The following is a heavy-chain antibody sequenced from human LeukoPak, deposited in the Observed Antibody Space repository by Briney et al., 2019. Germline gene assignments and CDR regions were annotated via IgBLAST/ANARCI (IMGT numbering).Heavy chain of an antibody. J-gene: IGHJ4*02. CDR3: AFGQYDFWSGYYRPDY. D-gene: IGHD3-3*01. CDR1: GGTFSSYA. CDR2: IIPILGIA. Sequence: HVASVKVSCKASGGTFSSYAISWVRQAPGQGLEWMGRIIPILGIANYAQKFQGRVTITADKSTSTAYMELSSLRSEDTAVYYCAFGQYDFWSGYYRPDYWGQGALVTVSS. V-gene: IGHV1-69*04.